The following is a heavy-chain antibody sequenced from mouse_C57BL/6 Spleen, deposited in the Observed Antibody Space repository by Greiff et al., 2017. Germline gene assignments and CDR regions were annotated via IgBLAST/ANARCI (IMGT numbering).Heavy chain of an antibody. CDR3: ARYGGSSSYWYFDV. Sequence: QVQLQQPGAELVKPGASVKLSCKASGYTFTSYWMHWVKQRPGQGLEWIGMIHPNSRSTNYNEKFKSKATLTVDKSSSTAYMQLSSLTSEDSAVYYCARYGGSSSYWYFDVWGTGTTVTVSS. V-gene: IGHV1-64*01. CDR1: GYTFTSYW. J-gene: IGHJ1*03. D-gene: IGHD1-1*01. CDR2: IHPNSRST.